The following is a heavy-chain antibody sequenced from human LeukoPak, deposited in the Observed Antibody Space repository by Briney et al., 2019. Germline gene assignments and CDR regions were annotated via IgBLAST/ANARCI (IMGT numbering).Heavy chain of an antibody. V-gene: IGHV1-18*01. CDR1: GYTFTSYG. CDR3: ARDGGVLLWFGELQNNWFDP. Sequence: GASVKVSCKASGYTFTSYGISWVRQAPGQGLEWMGWISAYNGNTNYAQKLQGRVTMTTDTSTSTAYMELRSLRSDDTAVYYCARDGGVLLWFGELQNNWFDPWGQRTLVTVSS. J-gene: IGHJ5*02. D-gene: IGHD3-10*01. CDR2: ISAYNGNT.